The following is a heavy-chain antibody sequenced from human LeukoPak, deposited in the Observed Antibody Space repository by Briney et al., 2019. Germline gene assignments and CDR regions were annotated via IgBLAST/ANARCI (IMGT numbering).Heavy chain of an antibody. CDR2: IYSSGTT. D-gene: IGHD1-26*01. J-gene: IGHJ4*02. CDR1: GGSISSSSYY. V-gene: IGHV4-39*07. CDR3: TRESGAFSPFGF. Sequence: PSETLSLTCTVSGGSISSSSYYWGWIRQPPGKGRDCIGNIYSSGTTYYNPSLKSRVTMSIDKSNNHLSLEVTSVTAADTAMYYCTRESGAFSPFGFWGQGTLVTVSS.